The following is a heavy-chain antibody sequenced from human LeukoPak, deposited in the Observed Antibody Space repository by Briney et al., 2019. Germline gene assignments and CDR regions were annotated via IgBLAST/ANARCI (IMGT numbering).Heavy chain of an antibody. CDR3: ARGAGSTRENEI. CDR2: IYYSGST. CDR1: GGSISSYY. V-gene: IGHV4-59*01. Sequence: SETLSLTCTVSGGSISSYYWSWIRQPPGKGLEWIGYIYYSGSTNYNPSLKSRVTISVDTSKNQFSLKLSSVTAADTAVYYCARGAGSTRENEIWGQGTMVTVSS. D-gene: IGHD2-2*01. J-gene: IGHJ3*02.